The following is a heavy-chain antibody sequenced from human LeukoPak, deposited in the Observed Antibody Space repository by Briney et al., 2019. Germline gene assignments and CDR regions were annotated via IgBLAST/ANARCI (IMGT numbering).Heavy chain of an antibody. Sequence: GGSLRLSCAAPGFTFSSYAMSWVRQAPGKGLEWVSGISGSGGSTYYADSVKGRFTISRDNSKNTLYLQMNSLRAEDTAVYYCAKDSLGSTLPDYWGQGTLVTVSS. J-gene: IGHJ4*02. CDR3: AKDSLGSTLPDY. V-gene: IGHV3-23*01. CDR1: GFTFSSYA. D-gene: IGHD7-27*01. CDR2: ISGSGGST.